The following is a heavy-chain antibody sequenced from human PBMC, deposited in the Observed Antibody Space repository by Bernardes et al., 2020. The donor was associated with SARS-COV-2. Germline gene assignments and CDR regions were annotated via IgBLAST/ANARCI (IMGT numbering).Heavy chain of an antibody. CDR3: ARDPDYYDSRRDAFDI. V-gene: IGHV3-53*01. Sequence: GGSLRLSCAASGFTVSSNYMRWVRQAPGKGLEWVSVIYSGGSIYYADSVKGRFTISRDNSKNTLYLQMNSLRAEDTAVYYCARDPDYYDSRRDAFDIWGQGTMVTVSS. CDR2: IYSGGSI. J-gene: IGHJ3*02. CDR1: GFTVSSNY. D-gene: IGHD3-22*01.